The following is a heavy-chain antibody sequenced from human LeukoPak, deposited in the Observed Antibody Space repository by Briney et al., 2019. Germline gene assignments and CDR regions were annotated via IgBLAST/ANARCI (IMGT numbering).Heavy chain of an antibody. CDR3: ARLLKLRGFDY. Sequence: SETLSLTCTVSGGSISSRSYYWGWIRQPPGKGLEWIGSIYYSGSTYYNPSLKSRVTISVDTSKNQFALKLSSVTAADTAVYYCARLLKLRGFDYWGQGTLVTVSS. J-gene: IGHJ4*02. V-gene: IGHV4-39*01. CDR1: GGSISSRSYY. D-gene: IGHD3-16*01. CDR2: IYYSGST.